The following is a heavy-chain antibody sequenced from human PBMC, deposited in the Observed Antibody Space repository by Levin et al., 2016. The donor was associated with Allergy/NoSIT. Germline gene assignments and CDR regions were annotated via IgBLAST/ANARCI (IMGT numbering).Heavy chain of an antibody. V-gene: IGHV3-7*01. CDR3: ARGQGWPINRFDS. CDR2: IKQDGSEK. Sequence: WIRQPPGKGLEWVANIKQDGSEKNYVDSVEGRFTISRDNAKKSLYLEMNSLRVEDTAVYYCARGQGWPINRFDSWGLGTLVTVSS. J-gene: IGHJ5*01.